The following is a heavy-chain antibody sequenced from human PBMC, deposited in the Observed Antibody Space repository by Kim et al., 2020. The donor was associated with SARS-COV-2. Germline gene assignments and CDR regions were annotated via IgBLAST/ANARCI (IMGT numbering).Heavy chain of an antibody. J-gene: IGHJ6*02. CDR2: IYYSGST. V-gene: IGHV4-39*01. CDR3: ARRPYYYGSSMDV. D-gene: IGHD3-10*01. Sequence: SETLSLTCTVSGGSISSSSYYWGWIRQPPGKGLEWIGSIYYSGSTYYNPSLKSRVTISVDTSKNQFSLKLSSVTAADTAVYYCARRPYYYGSSMDVWGQGTTVTVSS. CDR1: GGSISSSSYY.